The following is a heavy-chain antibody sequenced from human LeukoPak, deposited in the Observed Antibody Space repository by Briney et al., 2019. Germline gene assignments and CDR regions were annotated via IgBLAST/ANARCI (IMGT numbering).Heavy chain of an antibody. CDR3: AKCSGSSWYSDAFDI. CDR1: GCIFISYS. V-gene: IGHV3-23*01. CDR2: IIESGGST. D-gene: IGHD6-13*01. Sequence: GGPLTLSCPASGCIFISYSMSGVRQSPAKELALLSAIIESGGSTYYADSVKAGFTISRHNTKNTLYLQMNRLRAQETAVYYCAKCSGSSWYSDAFDIWGQGTMVTVSS. J-gene: IGHJ3*02.